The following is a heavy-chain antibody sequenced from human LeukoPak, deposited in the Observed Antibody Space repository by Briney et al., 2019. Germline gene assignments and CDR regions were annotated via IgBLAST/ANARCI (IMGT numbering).Heavy chain of an antibody. CDR3: AGDVAREYDS. V-gene: IGHV1-46*01. J-gene: IGHJ4*02. CDR1: GYIFISYY. CDR2: IDPRNGGT. D-gene: IGHD2/OR15-2a*01. Sequence: GASVKVSCKASGYIFISYYIHWVRQAPGQGLEWMGVIDPRNGGTNYAQKIQGRVTMTRDTSTSTVYMDLVSLRSEDTAVYYCAGDVAREYDSWGQGTLVTVSS.